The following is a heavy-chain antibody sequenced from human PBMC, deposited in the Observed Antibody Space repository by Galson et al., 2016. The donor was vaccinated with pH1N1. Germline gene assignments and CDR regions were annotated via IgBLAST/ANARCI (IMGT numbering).Heavy chain of an antibody. CDR3: AKKIGSD. D-gene: IGHD3-22*01. V-gene: IGHV3-7*01. Sequence: SLRLSCAASGFAFSSYWMRWIRQAPGKGLEWVANIKEDGSTKYYVDSVKGRFTISRDNAKNSLYLQMNSLRAEDTAVYYCAKKIGSDWGQGTLVTVSS. J-gene: IGHJ4*02. CDR1: GFAFSSYW. CDR2: IKEDGSTK.